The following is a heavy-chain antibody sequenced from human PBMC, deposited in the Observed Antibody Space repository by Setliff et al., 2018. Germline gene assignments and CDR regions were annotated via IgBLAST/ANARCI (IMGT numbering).Heavy chain of an antibody. CDR3: AISTLSICSGGSCPNAFDV. J-gene: IGHJ3*01. D-gene: IGHD2-15*01. CDR2: INPNSGGT. CDR1: GYTFTAYH. Sequence: ASVKVSCKASGYTFTAYHMHWVRQAPGQGLEWMGWINPNSGGTNYAQKFQGRVTLTRDTSISTSYMQLNSLTSDDTAVYYCAISTLSICSGGSCPNAFDVWGQGTMVTVSS. V-gene: IGHV1-2*02.